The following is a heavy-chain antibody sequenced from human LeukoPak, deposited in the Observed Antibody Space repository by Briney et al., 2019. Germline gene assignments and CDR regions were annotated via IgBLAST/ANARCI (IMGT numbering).Heavy chain of an antibody. J-gene: IGHJ4*02. D-gene: IGHD5-18*01. CDR3: ARARGYSSNYFDY. Sequence: SETLSLTCAVYGGSFSGYYWSWIRQPPGRGLEWIGEINHSGSTNYNPSLKSRVTISVDTSKNQFSLKLSSVTAADTAVYYCARARGYSSNYFDYWGQGTLVTVSS. CDR2: INHSGST. CDR1: GGSFSGYY. V-gene: IGHV4-34*01.